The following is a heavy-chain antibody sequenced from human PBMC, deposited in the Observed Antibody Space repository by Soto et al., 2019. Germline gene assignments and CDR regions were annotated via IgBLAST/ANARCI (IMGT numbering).Heavy chain of an antibody. V-gene: IGHV1-3*01. Sequence: ASVKVSCKASGYTFTSYAMRWVRQAPGQRLEWMGWINAGNGNTKYSQKFQGRVTITRDTSASTAYMELSSLRSEDTAVYYCARERPVYDFWSGYPPGVWFDPWGQGTLVTVSS. CDR3: ARERPVYDFWSGYPPGVWFDP. CDR1: GYTFTSYA. D-gene: IGHD3-3*01. CDR2: INAGNGNT. J-gene: IGHJ5*02.